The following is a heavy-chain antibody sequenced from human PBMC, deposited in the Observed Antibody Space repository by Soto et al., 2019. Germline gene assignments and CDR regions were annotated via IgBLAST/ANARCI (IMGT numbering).Heavy chain of an antibody. J-gene: IGHJ4*02. CDR3: ASGRGGDYGGNSGYYDY. CDR2: VWHDGSKE. D-gene: IGHD4-17*01. Sequence: QVQLVESGGGVVQPGRSLRLSCAASGFTYSGHGMHWVRQAPGKGLEWVAVVWHDGSKEYYADSVKGRFTISRDNSKNTLYLQMISLRAEDTAVYSCASGRGGDYGGNSGYYDYWGQGTLVTVSS. CDR1: GFTYSGHG. V-gene: IGHV3-33*01.